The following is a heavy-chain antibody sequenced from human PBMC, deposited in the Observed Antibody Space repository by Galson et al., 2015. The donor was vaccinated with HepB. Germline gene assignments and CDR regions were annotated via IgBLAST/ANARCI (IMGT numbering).Heavy chain of an antibody. CDR2: ISGSGGST. CDR1: GFTFSSYA. D-gene: IGHD3-22*01. V-gene: IGHV3-23*01. CDR3: AKSLDYDSSGYYSNEFDY. J-gene: IGHJ4*02. Sequence: SLRLSCAASGFTFSSYAMSWVRQAPGKGLEWVSAISGSGGSTYYADSVKGRFTISRDNSKNTLYLQMNSLRAEDTAVYYCAKSLDYDSSGYYSNEFDYWGQGTLVTVSS.